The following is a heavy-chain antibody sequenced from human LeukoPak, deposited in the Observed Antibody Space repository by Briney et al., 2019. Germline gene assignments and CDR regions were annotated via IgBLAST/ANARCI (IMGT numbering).Heavy chain of an antibody. CDR3: ARVGRYGYNLEYFDY. CDR2: IYYSGST. CDR1: GGFISSYY. V-gene: IGHV4-59*01. J-gene: IGHJ4*02. D-gene: IGHD5-24*01. Sequence: KPSETLSLTCTVSGGFISSYYWSWIRQPPGKGLEWIGYIYYSGSTNYNPSLKSRVTISVDTSKNQFSLRLSSVTAADTAVYYCARVGRYGYNLEYFDYWGQGTLVTVSS.